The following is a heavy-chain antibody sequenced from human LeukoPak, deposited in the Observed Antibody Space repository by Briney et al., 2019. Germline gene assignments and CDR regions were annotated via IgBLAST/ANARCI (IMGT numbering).Heavy chain of an antibody. CDR1: GDSISNYY. V-gene: IGHV4-4*07. CDR2: IYTSGST. J-gene: IGHJ5*02. CDR3: ARNGRNWFDP. Sequence: SSETLSLTCTVSGDSISNYYWSWIRQPAGKGLEWIGRIYTSGSTNYNPSLKSRVTVSVDTSKNQFSLKLSSVTAADTAVYYCARNGRNWFDPWGQGTLVTVSS.